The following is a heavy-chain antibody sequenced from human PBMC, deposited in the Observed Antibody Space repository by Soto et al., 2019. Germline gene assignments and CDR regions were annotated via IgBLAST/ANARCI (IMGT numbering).Heavy chain of an antibody. Sequence: QVQLVQSGAEVKKPGASVKVSCKASGYTFTSYGISWVRQAPGQGLEWMGWISAYNGNTNYAQKLQGRVTMTIDTSTSTAYMELRSLRSDDTAVYYCARRFPTAVAGDYFDYWGQGTLVTVSS. CDR2: ISAYNGNT. D-gene: IGHD6-19*01. J-gene: IGHJ4*02. CDR1: GYTFTSYG. CDR3: ARRFPTAVAGDYFDY. V-gene: IGHV1-18*01.